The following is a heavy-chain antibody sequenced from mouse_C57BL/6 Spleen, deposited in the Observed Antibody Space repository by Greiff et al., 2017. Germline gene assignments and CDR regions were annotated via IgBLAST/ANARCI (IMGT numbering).Heavy chain of an antibody. CDR2: IHPNSGST. V-gene: IGHV1-64*01. CDR1: GYTFTSYW. J-gene: IGHJ4*01. D-gene: IGHD2-4*01. CDR3: AKPRYDYGEAMDY. Sequence: QVQLQQPGAELVKPGASVKLSCKASGYTFTSYWMHWVKQRPGQGLEWIGMIHPNSGSTNYNEKFKSKATLTVDKSSSTAYMQLSSLTSEDSAVYYGAKPRYDYGEAMDYWGQGTSVTVSS.